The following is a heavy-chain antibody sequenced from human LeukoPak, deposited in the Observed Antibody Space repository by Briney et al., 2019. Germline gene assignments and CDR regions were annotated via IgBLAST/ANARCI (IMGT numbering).Heavy chain of an antibody. CDR1: GFTFSSYA. D-gene: IGHD3-3*01. Sequence: GGSLRLSCAASGFTFSSYAMSWVRQAPGKGLEWVSATSGSGGSTYYADSVKGRFTISRDNSKNTLYLQMNSLRAEDTAVYYCAIAAWGAVSINYYYYYGMDVWGQGTTVTVSS. V-gene: IGHV3-23*01. CDR3: AIAAWGAVSINYYYYYGMDV. CDR2: TSGSGGST. J-gene: IGHJ6*02.